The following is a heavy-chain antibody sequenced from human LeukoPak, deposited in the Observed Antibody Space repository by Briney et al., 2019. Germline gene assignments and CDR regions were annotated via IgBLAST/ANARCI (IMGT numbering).Heavy chain of an antibody. D-gene: IGHD3-22*01. CDR1: GGSISSYY. CDR3: ARERLGYYDRSGLDY. Sequence: SETLSLTCTVSGGSISSYYWNWLRQPPGKGLAWIGYIYYSGSPNYNPSLKSRVTTSVDTSKNQFSLKLSSVTAADTAVYYCARERLGYYDRSGLDYWGQGTLVTVSS. V-gene: IGHV4-59*01. J-gene: IGHJ4*02. CDR2: IYYSGSP.